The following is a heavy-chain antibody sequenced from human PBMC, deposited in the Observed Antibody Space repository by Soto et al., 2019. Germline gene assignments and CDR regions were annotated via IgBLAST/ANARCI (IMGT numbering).Heavy chain of an antibody. CDR3: ARIHWAQSSLDY. D-gene: IGHD6-19*01. V-gene: IGHV4-30-2*01. J-gene: IGHJ4*02. CDR1: GGSIDSGAFS. Sequence: SETLSLTCAVSGGSIDSGAFSLSWIRQPPGKGLEWIGYVTHSGTAYSIPSLDGRLTLSVDSSQTQFSLKLTSVTAADSAFYYCARIHWAQSSLDYWGRGILVTVSS. CDR2: VTHSGTA.